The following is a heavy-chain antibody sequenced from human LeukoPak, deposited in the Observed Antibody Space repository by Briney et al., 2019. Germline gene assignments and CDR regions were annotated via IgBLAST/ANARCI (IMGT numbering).Heavy chain of an antibody. CDR2: IYYSGST. V-gene: IGHV4-31*03. Sequence: PSETLSLTCTVSGGSISSGGYYWSWIRQHPGKGLEWIGYIYYSGSTYYNPSLKSRVTISVDTSKNQLSLKLSSVTAADTAVYYCARGHLGYCSSTSCSGEDYWGQGTLVTVSS. CDR3: ARGHLGYCSSTSCSGEDY. CDR1: GGSISSGGYY. D-gene: IGHD2-2*01. J-gene: IGHJ4*02.